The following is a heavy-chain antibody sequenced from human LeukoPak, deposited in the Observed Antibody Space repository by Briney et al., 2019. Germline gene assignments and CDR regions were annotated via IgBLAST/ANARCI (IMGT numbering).Heavy chain of an antibody. CDR1: GFTFNNYN. Sequence: GGSLRLSCAASGFTFNNYNMNWVRQAPGKGLEWVSYISTSSSTIYYADSVKGRFTISRDNANNLLYLQMNSLRAEDTAVYYCARGINSSSAFDIWGQGTMVTVSS. J-gene: IGHJ3*02. V-gene: IGHV3-48*01. D-gene: IGHD5-18*01. CDR3: ARGINSSSAFDI. CDR2: ISTSSSTI.